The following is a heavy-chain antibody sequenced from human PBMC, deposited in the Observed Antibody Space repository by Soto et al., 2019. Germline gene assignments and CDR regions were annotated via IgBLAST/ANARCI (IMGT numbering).Heavy chain of an antibody. V-gene: IGHV4-31*03. J-gene: IGHJ5*02. CDR2: IYYSGST. CDR3: ARVKTVVAATLRWFDP. CDR1: GGSISSGGYY. Sequence: SETQSLTCPVSGGSISSGGYYWSWIRQHPGKGLEWIGYIYYSGSTYYNPSLKSRVTISVDTSKNQFSLKLSSVTAADTAVYYCARVKTVVAATLRWFDPWGQGTLVTVSS. D-gene: IGHD2-15*01.